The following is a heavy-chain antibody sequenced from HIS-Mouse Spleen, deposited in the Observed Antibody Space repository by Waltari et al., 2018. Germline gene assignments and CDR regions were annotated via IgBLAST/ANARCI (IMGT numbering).Heavy chain of an antibody. J-gene: IGHJ4*02. CDR2: ISGSGGST. D-gene: IGHD7-27*01. V-gene: IGHV3-23*01. CDR3: AKQDLGIRKNYFDY. Sequence: EVQLLESGGGLVQPGGSVRLACAASGFTFSSYARRWVRSAPGKGLDWVSAISGSGGSTYYADSVKGRFTISRDNSKNTLYLQMNSLRAEDTAVYYCAKQDLGIRKNYFDYWGQGTLVTVSS. CDR1: GFTFSSYA.